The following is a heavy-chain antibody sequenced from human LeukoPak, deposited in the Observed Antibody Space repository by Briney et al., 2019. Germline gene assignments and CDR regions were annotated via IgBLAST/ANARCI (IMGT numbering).Heavy chain of an antibody. D-gene: IGHD6-6*01. CDR3: ARYSSSSPFDY. V-gene: IGHV1-2*02. CDR1: GYTFTGYY. Sequence: ASVKVSCKASGYTFTGYYKHWVRQAPGQGLEWMGWIHPNNGATNYAQNFQGRVTMTRDTSISTAYMELSRLRSDDTAVYYCARYSSSSPFDYWGQGTLVTVSS. CDR2: IHPNNGAT. J-gene: IGHJ4*02.